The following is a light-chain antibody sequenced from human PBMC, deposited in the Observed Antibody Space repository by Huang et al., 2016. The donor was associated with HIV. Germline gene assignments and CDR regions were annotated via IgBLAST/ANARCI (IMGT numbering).Light chain of an antibody. CDR2: EAS. CDR1: QKINTY. CDR3: QQRSNWPPFT. Sequence: EILLTQSPATLSLSPGERATLSCKASQKINTYLAWYQQKPGQAPRLLIYEASTRAPDTPARFRGSGSGTDFTHTSTNLEPEDFAVYFCQQRSNWPPFTFGPGTKVDRK. J-gene: IGKJ3*01. V-gene: IGKV3-11*01.